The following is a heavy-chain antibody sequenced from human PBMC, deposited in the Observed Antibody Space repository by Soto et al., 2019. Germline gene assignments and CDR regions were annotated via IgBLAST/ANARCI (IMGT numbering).Heavy chain of an antibody. V-gene: IGHV4-39*01. CDR3: ARRVGYGERWSHFDY. J-gene: IGHJ4*02. Sequence: QLLLQDSGPGLVKPSETLSLTCSVSGSSIISTSYHWGWIRQSPGRGLQWIGIIHYTGSTNYNPSPASRVTISLDTSKGQFSLSLISVTAADTAVYYCARRVGYGERWSHFDYWGQGTLVTVSS. CDR2: IHYTGST. D-gene: IGHD1-1*01. CDR1: GSSIISTSYH.